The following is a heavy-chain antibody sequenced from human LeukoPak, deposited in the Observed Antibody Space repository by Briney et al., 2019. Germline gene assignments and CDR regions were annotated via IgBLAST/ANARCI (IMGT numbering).Heavy chain of an antibody. CDR1: GGSISSGGYY. V-gene: IGHV4-31*03. CDR2: IYYSGST. D-gene: IGHD2-2*01. CDR3: ARGPLYCSSTSCKEDAFDI. J-gene: IGHJ3*02. Sequence: SETLSLTCTVSGGSISSGGYYWSWIRQHPGKGLEWIWYIYYSGSTYYNPSLKSRVTISVDTSKNQFSLELSSVTAADTAVYYCARGPLYCSSTSCKEDAFDIWGQGTMVTVSS.